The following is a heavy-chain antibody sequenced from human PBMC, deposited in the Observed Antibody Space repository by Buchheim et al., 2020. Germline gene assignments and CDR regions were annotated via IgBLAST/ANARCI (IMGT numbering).Heavy chain of an antibody. CDR2: ITWDGRDT. CDR1: GFKFDDYG. V-gene: IGHV3-20*04. D-gene: IGHD2/OR15-2a*01. CDR3: ARDGSPSPFLEYNWFDP. Sequence: GRLVEAGGRVVRPGESLRLSCVISGFKFDDYGMNWVRQAPGRGLEWVATITWDGRDTAYAGAVKGRFTVARENSKRSLFLQMNTLRADDTALYFCARDGSPSPFLEYNWFDPWGQGT. J-gene: IGHJ5*02.